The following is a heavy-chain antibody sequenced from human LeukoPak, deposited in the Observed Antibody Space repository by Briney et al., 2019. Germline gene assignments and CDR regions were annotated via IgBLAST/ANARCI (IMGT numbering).Heavy chain of an antibody. V-gene: IGHV4-34*01. Sequence: PSETLSLTCAVYGGSFSTDYWSWIRQSPGKGLEWIAEINHRGDTNYNPSVKSRVTLSVDTSKNQFSLKVSSLTAADAAVYYCARGPTISETGYFDYWGQGTLVTVSS. CDR2: INHRGDT. J-gene: IGHJ4*03. CDR1: GGSFSTDY. CDR3: ARGPTISETGYFDY. D-gene: IGHD1-1*01.